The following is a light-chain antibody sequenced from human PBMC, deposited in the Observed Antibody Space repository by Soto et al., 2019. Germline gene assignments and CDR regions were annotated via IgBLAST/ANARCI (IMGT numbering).Light chain of an antibody. CDR1: RSNIGSNT. V-gene: IGLV1-44*01. J-gene: IGLJ1*01. CDR2: SNN. Sequence: QSVLTQPPSTSGTPGQRATISCSGSRSNIGSNTVTWYQQLPGTAPKLLIYSNNQRPSGVPDRFSGSKSGTSASLAISGLQSEDEADYYCAAWDDSLNGSYVFGTGTKVTVL. CDR3: AAWDDSLNGSYV.